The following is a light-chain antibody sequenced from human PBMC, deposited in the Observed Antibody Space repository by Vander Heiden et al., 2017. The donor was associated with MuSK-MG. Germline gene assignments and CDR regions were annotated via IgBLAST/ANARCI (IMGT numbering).Light chain of an antibody. CDR1: TIGSKG. Sequence: SSVLTQPPSVSVAPGQTARITCGGDTIGSKGVHWYQRKPGQAPGLVIYFDTERPSGSTERFAGSKSGNTANLTISSVEAGDEADDFCQIWHSSRDQTYVVFGEGTKLTVL. CDR2: FDT. J-gene: IGLJ2*01. V-gene: IGLV3-21*04. CDR3: QIWHSSRDQTYVV.